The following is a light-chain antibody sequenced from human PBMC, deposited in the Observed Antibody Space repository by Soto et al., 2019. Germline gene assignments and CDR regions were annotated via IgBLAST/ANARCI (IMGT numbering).Light chain of an antibody. CDR3: QQANSFPIT. CDR2: DAS. Sequence: DIQMTQSPSSVSASVGDRVTITCRASQGIRSWLAWYQQKPGKAPKLLIYDASSLQSGVPSRFSGSGSGTDFTLTISSLQPEDFATYYWQQANSFPITCGQGTRLEIK. J-gene: IGKJ5*01. V-gene: IGKV1D-12*01. CDR1: QGIRSW.